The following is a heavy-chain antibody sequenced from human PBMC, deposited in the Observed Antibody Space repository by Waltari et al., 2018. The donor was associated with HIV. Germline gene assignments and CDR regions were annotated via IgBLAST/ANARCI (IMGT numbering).Heavy chain of an antibody. D-gene: IGHD5-12*01. Sequence: QVQLQQWGAGLLKPSETLSLTCAVYGGSFSGYYWSWIRQPPGKGLEWIGEINHSGSTNYNPSLKSRVTISVDTSKNQFSLKLSSVTAADTAVYYCARGQVLSGYDPNWFDPWGQGTLVTVSS. V-gene: IGHV4-34*01. J-gene: IGHJ5*02. CDR2: INHSGST. CDR3: ARGQVLSGYDPNWFDP. CDR1: GGSFSGYY.